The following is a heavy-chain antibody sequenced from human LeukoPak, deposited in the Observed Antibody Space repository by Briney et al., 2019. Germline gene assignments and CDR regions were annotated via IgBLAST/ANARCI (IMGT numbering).Heavy chain of an antibody. CDR1: GYSISSSNW. J-gene: IGHJ2*01. CDR2: IYYSGSH. CDR3: ARMKPPGVRWYFDL. Sequence: SDTLSLTCAVSGYSISSSNWWGWIRQPPGKGLEWIGYIYYSGSHYYNPSLKSRVTMSVDTSKNQFSLKLSSVTAVDTAVYYCARMKPPGVRWYFDLWGRGTLVTVSS. D-gene: IGHD2-8*01. V-gene: IGHV4-28*01.